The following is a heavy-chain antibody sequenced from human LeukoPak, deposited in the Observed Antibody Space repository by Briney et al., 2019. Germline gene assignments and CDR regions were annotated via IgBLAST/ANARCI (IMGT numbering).Heavy chain of an antibody. CDR2: ISYDGSNK. Sequence: KPGGSLRLSCAASEFTFSAYNMHWVRQAPGKGLEWVAVISYDGSNKYNADSVEGRFTISRDNSKNTLYLQMNSLRAEDTAVYYCAKVTVPYINSWYFDHWGQGTLVTVSS. CDR3: AKVTVPYINSWYFDH. CDR1: EFTFSAYN. J-gene: IGHJ4*02. V-gene: IGHV3-30*18. D-gene: IGHD6-13*01.